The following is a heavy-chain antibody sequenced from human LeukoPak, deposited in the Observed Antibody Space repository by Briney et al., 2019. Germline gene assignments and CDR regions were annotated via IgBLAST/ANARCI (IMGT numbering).Heavy chain of an antibody. D-gene: IGHD2-2*01. CDR2: IIPIFGTA. CDR3: ARDVTPHGDPIVVVPAAMGY. CDR1: GGTFSSYA. V-gene: IGHV1-69*13. Sequence: SVKVSCKASGGTFSSYAISWVRQAPGQGLEWMGGIIPIFGTANYAQKFQGRVTITADESTSTAYMELSSLRSEDTAVYYCARDVTPHGDPIVVVPAAMGYWGQGTLVTISS. J-gene: IGHJ4*02.